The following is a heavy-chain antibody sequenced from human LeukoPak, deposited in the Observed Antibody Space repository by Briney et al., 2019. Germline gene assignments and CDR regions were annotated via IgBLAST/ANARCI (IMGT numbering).Heavy chain of an antibody. Sequence: PAETLSLTCAVYGGSFSGYYWSWIRQPPGKGLEWIGEINHSGSTNYNPSLKSRVTISVEKSKNQFSLKLSSVNAADTAVYYCARRSGWFGDYYYMDVWGKGTTVTVSS. CDR2: INHSGST. CDR3: ARRSGWFGDYYYMDV. V-gene: IGHV4-34*01. D-gene: IGHD6-19*01. J-gene: IGHJ6*03. CDR1: GGSFSGYY.